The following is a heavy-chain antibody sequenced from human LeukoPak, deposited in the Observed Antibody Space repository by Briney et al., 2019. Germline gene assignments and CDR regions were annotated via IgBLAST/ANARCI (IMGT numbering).Heavy chain of an antibody. V-gene: IGHV1-46*01. CDR2: INPSGGST. J-gene: IGHJ3*02. D-gene: IGHD1-26*01. CDR1: GYTFTSYY. CDR3: ARHQRIVGATSDAFDI. Sequence: GASVKVSCKASGYTFTSYYMHWVRQAPGQGLEWMGIINPSGGSTSYAQKFQGRVTMTRDTSTSTVYMELSSLRSEDTAVYYCARHQRIVGATSDAFDIWGQGTMVTVSS.